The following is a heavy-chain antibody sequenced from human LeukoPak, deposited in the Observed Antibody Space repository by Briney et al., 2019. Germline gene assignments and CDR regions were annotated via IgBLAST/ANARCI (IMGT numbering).Heavy chain of an antibody. CDR2: IYPGDSDT. CDR1: GYSFPTYW. CDR3: ARDLRAAASPVMDV. J-gene: IGHJ6*02. Sequence: GESLKISCKGSGYSFPTYWIGWVRQMPGKGLEWMGIIYPGDSDTRYSPSFQGQVTISADKSINTAYLQWSSLKASDTAICYCARDLRAAASPVMDVWGQGTTVTVSS. D-gene: IGHD6-13*01. V-gene: IGHV5-51*01.